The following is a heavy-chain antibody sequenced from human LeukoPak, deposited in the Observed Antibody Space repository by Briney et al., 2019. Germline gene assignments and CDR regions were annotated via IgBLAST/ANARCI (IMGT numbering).Heavy chain of an antibody. CDR2: ISSSGGNT. J-gene: IGHJ4*02. V-gene: IGHV3-23*01. Sequence: PGGSLRLSCAAPGFTFSSSAMSWVRQAPGKGLEWISAISSSGGNTYYTDSVKGRFTISRDNSKNTLYLRMNSLRVEDTAVYYCAKSSSSSGDWGQGTLVTVSS. CDR1: GFTFSSSA. D-gene: IGHD6-13*01. CDR3: AKSSSSSGD.